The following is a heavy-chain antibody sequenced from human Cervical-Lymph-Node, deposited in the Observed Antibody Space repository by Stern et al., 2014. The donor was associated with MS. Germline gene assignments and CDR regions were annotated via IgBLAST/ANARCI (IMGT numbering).Heavy chain of an antibody. CDR2: IDWDDDK. CDR3: ARSTNVDTAMDIDY. CDR1: GFSLSTSGMC. V-gene: IGHV2-70*01. Sequence: QVTLRESGPALVTPTQTLTLTCTFSGFSLSTSGMCVSWIRQPPGKALEWLALIDWDDDKYYRTSLKTRLTISKDTAKNQVVLTMTNMDPVDTATYYCARSTNVDTAMDIDYWGQGTLVTVSS. J-gene: IGHJ4*02. D-gene: IGHD5-18*01.